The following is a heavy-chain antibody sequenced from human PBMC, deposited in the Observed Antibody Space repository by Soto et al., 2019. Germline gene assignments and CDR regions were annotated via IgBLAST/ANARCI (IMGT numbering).Heavy chain of an antibody. D-gene: IGHD2-8*01. CDR3: ARGRRYCTNGVCYVYYMDV. J-gene: IGHJ6*03. CDR2: INHSGST. CDR1: GGSFSGYY. Sequence: QVQLQQWGAGLLKPSETLSLTCAVYGGSFSGYYWSWIRQPPGKGLEWSGEINHSGSTNYNPSLKSRVTISVDTSKNQFSLKLSSVTAADTAVYYCARGRRYCTNGVCYVYYMDVWGKGTTVTVSS. V-gene: IGHV4-34*01.